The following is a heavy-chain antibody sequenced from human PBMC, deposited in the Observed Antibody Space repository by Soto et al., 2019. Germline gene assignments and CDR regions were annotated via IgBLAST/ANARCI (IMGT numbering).Heavy chain of an antibody. CDR3: XXXALKYNSDWYEFSD. J-gene: IGHJ4*02. Sequence: EGQLVESGGGLVKPGGSLRLSCAASGFTFSNVWMNWVRQAPGKGLEWVGRIKSKLDGETIDYAAPVKGRFTISRDXXXXXXXXXXXXXXXXXXXXXXXXXXALKYNSDWYEFSDWGQGTLVTVSS. CDR1: GFTFSNVW. D-gene: IGHD6-19*01. CDR2: IKSKLDGETI. V-gene: IGHV3-15*07.